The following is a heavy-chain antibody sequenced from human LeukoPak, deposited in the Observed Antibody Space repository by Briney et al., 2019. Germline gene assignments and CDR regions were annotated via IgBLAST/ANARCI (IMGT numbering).Heavy chain of an antibody. J-gene: IGHJ4*02. CDR2: INPNSDGT. V-gene: IGHV1-2*02. CDR3: ARGPRRNYGDYRLDY. CDR1: GYTFTGYY. Sequence: ASVKVSCKASGYTFTGYYMHWVRQAPGQGLEWMGWINPNSDGTNYAQKFQGRVTMTRDTSISTAYMELSRLRSDDTAVYYCARGPRRNYGDYRLDYWGQGTLVTVSS. D-gene: IGHD4-17*01.